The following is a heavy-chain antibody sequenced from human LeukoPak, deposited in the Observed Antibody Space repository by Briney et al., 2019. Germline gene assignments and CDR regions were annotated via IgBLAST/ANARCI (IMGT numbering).Heavy chain of an antibody. Sequence: SETLSLTCTVSGYSISSGYYWGWIRPPPGKGLEWIGSIYHSGSSYYNPSLKSRVTISVDTSKNQFSLKLSSVTAADTAVYYCARGTRSRAYMDVWGKGTTVTVSS. V-gene: IGHV4-38-2*02. CDR3: ARGTRSRAYMDV. CDR1: GYSISSGYY. J-gene: IGHJ6*03. CDR2: IYHSGSS. D-gene: IGHD1-1*01.